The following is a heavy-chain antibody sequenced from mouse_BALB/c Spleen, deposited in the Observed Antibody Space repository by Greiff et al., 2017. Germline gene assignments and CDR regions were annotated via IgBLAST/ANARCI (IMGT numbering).Heavy chain of an antibody. CDR1: GYSITSGYY. CDR3: ARGFYYAMDY. CDR2: ISYDGSN. V-gene: IGHV3-6*02. Sequence: EVQRVESGPGLVKPSQSLSLTCSVTGYSITSGYYWNWIRQFPGNKLEWMGYISYDGSNNYNPSLKNRISITRDTSKNQFFLKLNSVTTEETATYYCARGFYYAMDYWGQGTSVTVSS. J-gene: IGHJ4*01.